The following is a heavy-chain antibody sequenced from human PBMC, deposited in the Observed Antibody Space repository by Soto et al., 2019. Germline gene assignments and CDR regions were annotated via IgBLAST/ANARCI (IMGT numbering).Heavy chain of an antibody. D-gene: IGHD6-19*01. Sequence: QVQLVQSGAEVKKPGASVMVSCRASGYTFTSHYMHWVRQAPGQGLEWMGMIDPSGGATTYAQKCQGRFTITRDTSTTTVYMELSSLSPEDTAVYSCSRGLWQWLFDYWGQGTLVTVSS. J-gene: IGHJ4*02. CDR2: IDPSGGAT. V-gene: IGHV1-46*03. CDR1: GYTFTSHY. CDR3: SRGLWQWLFDY.